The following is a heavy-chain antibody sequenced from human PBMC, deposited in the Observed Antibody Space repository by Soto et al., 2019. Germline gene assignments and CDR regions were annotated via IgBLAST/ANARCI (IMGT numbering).Heavy chain of an antibody. CDR2: IYTSGST. V-gene: IGHV4-4*07. CDR3: ARDHVRVGATDDAFDI. D-gene: IGHD1-26*01. Sequence: QVQLQESGPGLVKPSEPLSLTCTVSGGSISSYYWSWIRQPAGKVLEWIGRIYTSGSTNYNPSLKSRVTMSVDTSKNQFSLKLSSVTAADTAVYYCARDHVRVGATDDAFDIWGQGTMVTVSS. J-gene: IGHJ3*02. CDR1: GGSISSYY.